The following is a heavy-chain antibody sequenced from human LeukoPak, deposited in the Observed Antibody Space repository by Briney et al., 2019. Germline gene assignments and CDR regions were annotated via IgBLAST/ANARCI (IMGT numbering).Heavy chain of an antibody. D-gene: IGHD2/OR15-2a*01. V-gene: IGHV3-64*01. J-gene: IGHJ6*02. CDR3: ARGRIIRGTSSSYYGMDV. CDR1: GFTFSSYV. CDR2: ISSNGGTT. Sequence: GGSLRLSCAASGFTFSSYVMHWVRQAPGKGLEYVSGISSNGGTTYYANSVEGRFTISRDNSKNTLSLQMGSLRVEDMAVYYCARGRIIRGTSSSYYGMDVWGQGTTVTVSS.